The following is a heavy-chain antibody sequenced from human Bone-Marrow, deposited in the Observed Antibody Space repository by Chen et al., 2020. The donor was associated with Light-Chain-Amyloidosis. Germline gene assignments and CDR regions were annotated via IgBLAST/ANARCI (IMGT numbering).Heavy chain of an antibody. V-gene: IGHV1-46*01. Sequence: VKVSCKASGYTFTNHYIHWVRQAPGQGREWMGIINPDGGSTSYAQKFQGRVTMTRDTSATSVYMELSSLRSDDTAVYYCARVDDSSGYWGQGTLVTVSS. CDR1: GYTFTNHY. CDR3: ARVDDSSGY. D-gene: IGHD3-22*01. J-gene: IGHJ4*02. CDR2: INPDGGST.